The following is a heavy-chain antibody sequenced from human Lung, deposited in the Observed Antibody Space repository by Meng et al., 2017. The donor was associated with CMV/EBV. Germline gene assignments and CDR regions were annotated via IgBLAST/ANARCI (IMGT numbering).Heavy chain of an antibody. CDR3: AKDLYYSFDY. CDR2: IAHDGSAK. V-gene: IGHV3-30*02. J-gene: IGHJ4*02. D-gene: IGHD2-8*01. CDR1: GFPFSSSA. Sequence: EGGGGHSGGSLILSFAASGFPFSSSAIHCVRQPPGKGLEWVLCIAHDGSAKTYTDSVKGRFTISRDDSENTVYLEMNSLRVEETAVYYCAKDLYYSFDYWGQGTLVTVSS.